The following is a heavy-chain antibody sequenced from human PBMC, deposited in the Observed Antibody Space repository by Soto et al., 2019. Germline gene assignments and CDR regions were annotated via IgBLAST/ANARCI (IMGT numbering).Heavy chain of an antibody. Sequence: EVQLVESGGGLVHLGGSLRLSCAASGFTFSSYWMHWVRKAAGKGLVWVSRIKSDGSGTYYADSVESRFTISRDNAHNTLYRQMNSLRAEGTAVYYCATWDGDQYHGNGYLVRHWGQVSPVTVST. D-gene: IGHD5-18*01. CDR1: GFTFSSYW. CDR3: ATWDGDQYHGNGYLVRH. CDR2: IKSDGSGT. V-gene: IGHV3-74*01. J-gene: IGHJ4*02.